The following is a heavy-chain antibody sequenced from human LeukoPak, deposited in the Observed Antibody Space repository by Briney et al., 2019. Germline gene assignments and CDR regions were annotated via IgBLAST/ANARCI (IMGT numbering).Heavy chain of an antibody. Sequence: GSLRLSCAASGFTVSSNYMSWIRQPPGKGLEWIGSIYHSGSTYYNPSLKSRVTISVDTSKNQFSLKLSSVTAADTAVYYCARGEVYGDLGFDYWGQGTLVTVSS. D-gene: IGHD4-17*01. J-gene: IGHJ4*02. CDR1: GFTVSSNY. CDR3: ARGEVYGDLGFDY. CDR2: IYHSGST. V-gene: IGHV4-38-2*01.